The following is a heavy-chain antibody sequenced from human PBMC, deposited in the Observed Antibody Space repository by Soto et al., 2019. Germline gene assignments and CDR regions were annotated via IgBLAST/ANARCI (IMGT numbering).Heavy chain of an antibody. Sequence: PGGSLRLSCAASGFTFSSYAMSWVRQAPGKGLEWVSAISGSGGSTYYADSVKGRFTISRDNSKNTLYLQMNSLRAEDTAVYYCAKGSSSSAGNYYYYYMDVWGKGTTVTVSS. CDR2: ISGSGGST. J-gene: IGHJ6*03. V-gene: IGHV3-23*01. CDR1: GFTFSSYA. D-gene: IGHD6-6*01. CDR3: AKGSSSSAGNYYYYYMDV.